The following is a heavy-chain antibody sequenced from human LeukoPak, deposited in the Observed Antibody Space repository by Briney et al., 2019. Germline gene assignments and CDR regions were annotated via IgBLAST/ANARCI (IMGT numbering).Heavy chain of an antibody. CDR2: ISYDGSNK. CDR3: ARVDDSSGYYYAHPFDY. D-gene: IGHD3-22*01. J-gene: IGHJ4*02. Sequence: GGSLRLSCAASGFTFSSYAMHWVRQAPGKGLEWVAVISYDGSNKYYADSVKGRFTISRDNSRNTLYLQMNSLRAEDTAVYYCARVDDSSGYYYAHPFDYWGQGTLVTVSS. CDR1: GFTFSSYA. V-gene: IGHV3-30*04.